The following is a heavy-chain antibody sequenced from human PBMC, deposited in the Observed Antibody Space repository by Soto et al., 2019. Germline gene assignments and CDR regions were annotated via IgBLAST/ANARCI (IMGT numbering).Heavy chain of an antibody. Sequence: PSETLSLTCTVDGGSFSVYFLSWSRQPPGKGLEWIGEINHNGGAHYNPSLKSRVTISVDTSKNQFSLKLTSVTAEDTAEYYCARGPHYLSPVVDVRPFDYWGQGTLVTVSS. CDR1: GGSFSVYF. CDR2: INHNGGA. J-gene: IGHJ4*02. D-gene: IGHD3-22*01. V-gene: IGHV4-34*01. CDR3: ARGPHYLSPVVDVRPFDY.